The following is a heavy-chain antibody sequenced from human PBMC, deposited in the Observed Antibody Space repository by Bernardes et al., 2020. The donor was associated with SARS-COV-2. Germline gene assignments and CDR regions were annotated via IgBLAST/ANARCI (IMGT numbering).Heavy chain of an antibody. V-gene: IGHV3-21*01. Sequence: GGSLRLSCAASGFTFSSYSMNWVRQAPGKGLEWVSSISSSSSYIYYADSVKGRFTISRDNAKNSLYLQMNSLRAEDTAVYYCARSPRYYDILTGYYSVPVNDYWGQGTLVTVSS. CDR3: ARSPRYYDILTGYYSVPVNDY. J-gene: IGHJ4*02. D-gene: IGHD3-9*01. CDR1: GFTFSSYS. CDR2: ISSSSSYI.